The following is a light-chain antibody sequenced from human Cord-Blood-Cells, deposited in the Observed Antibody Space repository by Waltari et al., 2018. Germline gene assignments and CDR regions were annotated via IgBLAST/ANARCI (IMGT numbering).Light chain of an antibody. Sequence: QSALTQPASVSGSPGQSITISRTGTSSDVGSYNLFPGYQQHPGKTPKLMIYEGSKRPSGVSNRFSGSKSGNTASLTISGLQAEDEADYYCCSYAGSSTYVFGTGTKVTVL. CDR3: CSYAGSSTYV. CDR2: EGS. CDR1: SSDVGSYNL. V-gene: IGLV2-23*01. J-gene: IGLJ1*01.